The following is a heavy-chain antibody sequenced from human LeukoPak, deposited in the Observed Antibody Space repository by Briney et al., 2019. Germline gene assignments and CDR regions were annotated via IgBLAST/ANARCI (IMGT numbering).Heavy chain of an antibody. V-gene: IGHV4-34*01. CDR3: ARVRLRWSYYFDY. D-gene: IGHD4-23*01. CDR1: GGSFSGYY. CDR2: INHSGST. Sequence: PSETLSLTCAVYGGSFSGYYWSWIRQPPGKGLEWIGEINHSGSTNYNPSLKSRVTISVDTSKNQFSLKLSSVTAADTAVYYCARVRLRWSYYFDYWGQGTLVTVSS. J-gene: IGHJ4*02.